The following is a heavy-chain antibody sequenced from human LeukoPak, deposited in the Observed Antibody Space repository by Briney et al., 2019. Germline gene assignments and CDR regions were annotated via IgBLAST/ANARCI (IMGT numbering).Heavy chain of an antibody. CDR2: ISYDGSNK. J-gene: IGHJ4*02. CDR3: AKDTKRYYYDSSGPYFDY. Sequence: TGGSLRLSCAASGFTFSSYGMHWVRQAPGKGLEWVAVISYDGSNKYYADSVKGRFTISRDNSKNTLYLQMNSLRAEDTAVYYCAKDTKRYYYDSSGPYFDYWGQGTPVTVSS. V-gene: IGHV3-30*18. CDR1: GFTFSSYG. D-gene: IGHD3-22*01.